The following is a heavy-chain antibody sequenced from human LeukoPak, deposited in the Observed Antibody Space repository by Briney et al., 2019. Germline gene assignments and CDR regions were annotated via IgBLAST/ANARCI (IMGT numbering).Heavy chain of an antibody. D-gene: IGHD5-12*01. V-gene: IGHV4-59*01. CDR3: ARGNLRGYSGYDPLVDY. Sequence: SETLSLTCTVSGGSISSYYWSWIRQPPGKGLEWIGYIYYSGSTNYNPSLKSRVTISVDTSKNQFSLKLSSVTAADTAVYYCARGNLRGYSGYDPLVDYWGQGTLVTVPS. CDR1: GGSISSYY. CDR2: IYYSGST. J-gene: IGHJ4*02.